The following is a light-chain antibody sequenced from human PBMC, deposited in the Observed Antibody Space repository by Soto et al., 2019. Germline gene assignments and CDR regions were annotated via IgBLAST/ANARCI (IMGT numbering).Light chain of an antibody. J-gene: IGLJ2*01. V-gene: IGLV2-18*02. Sequence: QSALTQPPSVSCAPGQSVTISCTGTSSDVGSYNRVSWYQKPPGTAPKLLIHEVTNRPSGVPDRFSVSKSGNTASLTISGLQADDEADYYCSSYTSRDTLVFGGGTKLAVL. CDR1: SSDVGSYNR. CDR2: EVT. CDR3: SSYTSRDTLV.